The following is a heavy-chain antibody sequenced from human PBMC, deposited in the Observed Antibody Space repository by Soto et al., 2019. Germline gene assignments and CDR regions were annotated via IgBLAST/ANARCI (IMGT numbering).Heavy chain of an antibody. CDR1: GGSISSYY. CDR2: IYNSGST. V-gene: IGHV4-59*08. D-gene: IGHD3-10*01. Sequence: QVQLQESGPGLVKPSETLSLTCTVSGGSISSYYWTWIRQPPGKGLEWIGFIYNSGSTHYNPSLRRRVTRTVDTSKNQFSLKRRSVTAGDTAVYYCASMGYHYGSGSYPLDYWGQGTLVTVSS. J-gene: IGHJ4*02. CDR3: ASMGYHYGSGSYPLDY.